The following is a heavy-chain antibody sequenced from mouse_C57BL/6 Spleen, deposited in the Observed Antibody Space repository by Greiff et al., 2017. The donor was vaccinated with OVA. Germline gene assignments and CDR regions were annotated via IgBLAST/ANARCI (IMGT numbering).Heavy chain of an antibody. CDR3: ASHGSNYGIAY. Sequence: EVQRVESGGGLVQPGESLKLSCESNEYEFPSHDMSWVRKTPEKRLELVAAINSDGGSTYYPDTMERRFIISRDNTKKTMYLQMSSLRSYDTAFYYCASHGSNYGIAYWGQGPLVTVSA. CDR1: EYEFPSHD. J-gene: IGHJ3*01. D-gene: IGHD2-5*01. CDR2: INSDGGST. V-gene: IGHV5-2*01.